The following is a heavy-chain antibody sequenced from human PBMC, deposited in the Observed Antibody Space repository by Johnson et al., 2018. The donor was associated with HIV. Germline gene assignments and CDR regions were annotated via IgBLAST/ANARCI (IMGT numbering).Heavy chain of an antibody. J-gene: IGHJ3*02. D-gene: IGHD1-26*01. V-gene: IGHV3-72*01. CDR3: AKELLAEREDDAFDI. CDR2: TRNKANSYTT. Sequence: VQLVESGGGLVQPGGSLRLSCAASGFTFSDHYMDWVRQAPGKGLEWVGRTRNKANSYTTEYAASVKGRFTISRDNSKNTLYLQMNSLRAEDTAVYYCAKELLAEREDDAFDIWGQGTMVTVSS. CDR1: GFTFSDHY.